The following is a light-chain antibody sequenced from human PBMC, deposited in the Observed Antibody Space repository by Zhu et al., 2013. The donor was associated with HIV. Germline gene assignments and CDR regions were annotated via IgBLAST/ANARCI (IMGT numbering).Light chain of an antibody. J-gene: IGKJ3*01. CDR1: QSVLYSSNNRNY. CDR3: QQYYTTPPT. V-gene: IGKV4-1*01. Sequence: DIVMTQSPDSLPVSLGERATINCKSSQSVLYSSNNRNYLAWYQHKPGQPPKLLIYWASTRESGVPDRFSGSGSGTDFTLTISSLQAEDVAVYYCQQYYTTPPTFGPGTKVDIK. CDR2: WAS.